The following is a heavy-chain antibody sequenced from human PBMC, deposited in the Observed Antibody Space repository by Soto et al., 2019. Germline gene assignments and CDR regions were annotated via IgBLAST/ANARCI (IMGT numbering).Heavy chain of an antibody. CDR1: GYTLTELS. D-gene: IGHD3-16*01. CDR3: ATSSWNSQGEPPSRGWFDP. V-gene: IGHV1-24*01. CDR2: FDPEDGET. J-gene: IGHJ5*02. Sequence: ASVKVSCKVSGYTLTELSMHWVRQAPGKGLEWMGGFDPEDGETIYAQKFQGRVTMTEDTSTDTAYMELSSLRSEDTAVYYCATSSWNSQGEPPSRGWFDPWGQGTLVTVSS.